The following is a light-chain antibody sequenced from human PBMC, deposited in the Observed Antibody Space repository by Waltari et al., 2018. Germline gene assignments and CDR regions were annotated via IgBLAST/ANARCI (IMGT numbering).Light chain of an antibody. J-gene: IGKJ2*01. CDR2: AAS. Sequence: DIQMTQSPSSLSASVGDRVTVTCRASQSISNFLNWYQHKPGKAPKLLIDAASTLQSGVPSRFSGSGSGTDFTLTISSLQPEDFATYYCQQYDTYSNTFGQGTKLEIK. CDR1: QSISNF. CDR3: QQYDTYSNT. V-gene: IGKV1-39*01.